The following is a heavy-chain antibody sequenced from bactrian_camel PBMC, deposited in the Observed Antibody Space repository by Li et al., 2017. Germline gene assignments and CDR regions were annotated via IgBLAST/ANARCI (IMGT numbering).Heavy chain of an antibody. D-gene: IGHD6*01. V-gene: IGHV3S40*01. CDR1: GFTSSRAY. CDR3: VRDRSSPYGRSLFTPPHEYAY. J-gene: IGHJ4*01. Sequence: VQLVESGGGLVQPGDSLRVSCEVSGFTSSRAYMSWVRQGPGKEREGVANITRDGSATYADSVKGRFTISRDNAESTVYLQMNSLKPENTALYYCVRDRSSPYGRSLFTPPHEYAYWGQGTQVTVS. CDR2: ITRDGSAT.